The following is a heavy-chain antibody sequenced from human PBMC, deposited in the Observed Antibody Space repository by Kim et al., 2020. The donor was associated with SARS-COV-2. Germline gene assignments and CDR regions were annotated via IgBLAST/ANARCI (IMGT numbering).Heavy chain of an antibody. CDR2: NNPNSGCT. CDR3: ARSEQWLVFDY. J-gene: IGHJ4*02. Sequence: ASVKVTCKDSGYTFTGYYMHWVRQAPAKGLEGMGWNNPNSGCTNYAQKFQGRVTMTRDTSISTAYMELSRLRSDDTAVYYCARSEQWLVFDYWGQGTLVTVSS. D-gene: IGHD6-19*01. CDR1: GYTFTGYY. V-gene: IGHV1-2*02.